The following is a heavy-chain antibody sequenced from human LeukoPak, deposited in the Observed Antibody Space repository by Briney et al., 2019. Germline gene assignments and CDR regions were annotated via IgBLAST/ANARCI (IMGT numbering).Heavy chain of an antibody. CDR2: IYYSGST. CDR3: ARRPRNDILTGTPFDY. J-gene: IGHJ4*02. CDR1: GDSISSGDYY. V-gene: IGHV4-30-4*01. Sequence: PSQTLSLTCIVSGDSISSGDYYWSWIRQPPGKGLEWIGYIYYSGSTYYNPSLKSRVTISVDTSKNQFSLKLSSVTAADTAVYYCARRPRNDILTGTPFDYWGQGILVTVSS. D-gene: IGHD3-9*01.